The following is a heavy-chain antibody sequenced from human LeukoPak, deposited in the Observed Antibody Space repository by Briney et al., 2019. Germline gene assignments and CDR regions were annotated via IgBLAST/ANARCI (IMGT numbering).Heavy chain of an antibody. CDR1: GFTFRDYA. D-gene: IGHD2-2*01. CDR3: VSGYCSSTSSRFAY. J-gene: IGHJ4*02. Sequence: GGSLRLSCAASGFTFRDYAMRWVRQAPGKGLEWVSVISGSGGTTHYADSVKGRFTISRDNSKNTLFLQMSSLRAEDSAVYYCVSGYCSSTSSRFAYWGQGTLVTVSS. CDR2: ISGSGGTT. V-gene: IGHV3-23*01.